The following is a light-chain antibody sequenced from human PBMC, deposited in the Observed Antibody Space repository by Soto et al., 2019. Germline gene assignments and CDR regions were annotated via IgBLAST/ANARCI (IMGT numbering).Light chain of an antibody. CDR1: QSVTIY. Sequence: EILLTQSPATLSLSPGERGTLTCRASQSVTIYLAWYQQKPGQAPRLLIYSASTRDTGIPARFSGNRSGTEFTLTLSSLQSEDFSVYYCQQYNNWPLTFGGGTKVDIK. V-gene: IGKV3-15*01. J-gene: IGKJ4*01. CDR2: SAS. CDR3: QQYNNWPLT.